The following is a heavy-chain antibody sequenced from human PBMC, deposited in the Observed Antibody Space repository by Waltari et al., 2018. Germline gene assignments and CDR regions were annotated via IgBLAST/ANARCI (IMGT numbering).Heavy chain of an antibody. CDR1: GYSISSGYY. CDR3: ARHSMVVTLFDP. CDR2: IYHSGST. Sequence: QVQLQESGPGLVKPSETLSLTCAVSGYSISSGYYWGWIRQPPGKGLEWIGGIYHSGSTYYNPSLKSRVTISVDTSKNQFSLKLSSVTAADTAVYYCARHSMVVTLFDPWGQGTLVTVSS. V-gene: IGHV4-38-2*01. D-gene: IGHD2-21*01. J-gene: IGHJ5*02.